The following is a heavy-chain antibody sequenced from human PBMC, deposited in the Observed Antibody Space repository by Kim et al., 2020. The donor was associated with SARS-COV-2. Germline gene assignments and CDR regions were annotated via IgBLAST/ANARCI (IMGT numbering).Heavy chain of an antibody. V-gene: IGHV3-7*04. CDR3: AREVDGYNFDF. J-gene: IGHJ4*02. Sequence: YYVDTVQGRYTIARDNAKNSLYLEMNRLRAEDTAVYYCAREVDGYNFDFWGQGTLVTVSS. D-gene: IGHD5-12*01.